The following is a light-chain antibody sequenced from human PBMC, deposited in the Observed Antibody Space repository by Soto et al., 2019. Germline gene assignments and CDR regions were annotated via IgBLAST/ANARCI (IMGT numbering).Light chain of an antibody. Sequence: DIQMTQSPSSLSASVGARVTITCRASQTTNNYLNWYQLKQGKAPTFLIYAAPTLQTGAPPRFTGSGSGTDFSLPIISLEPEVYATYFCKQSYSMLYAFGAGTKVDIK. V-gene: IGKV1-39*01. CDR1: QTTNNY. CDR2: AAP. J-gene: IGKJ2*01. CDR3: KQSYSMLYA.